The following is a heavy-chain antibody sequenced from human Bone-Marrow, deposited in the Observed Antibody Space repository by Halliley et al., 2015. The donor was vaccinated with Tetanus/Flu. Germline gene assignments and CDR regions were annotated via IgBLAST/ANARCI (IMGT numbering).Heavy chain of an antibody. D-gene: IGHD4-17*01. J-gene: IGHJ6*02. CDR2: IYYSGST. CDR1: GDSFNSGGHY. CDR3: ARDNGDSEGFGYYYGMDV. Sequence: TLSLTCTVSGDSFNSGGHYWSWIRQHPGKGLEWIGYIYYSGSTYYNPSLKSLVTISVDTSKNQFSLKVNSVTAVDTAVYYCARDNGDSEGFGYYYGMDVWGQGTTVTVSS. V-gene: IGHV4-31*01.